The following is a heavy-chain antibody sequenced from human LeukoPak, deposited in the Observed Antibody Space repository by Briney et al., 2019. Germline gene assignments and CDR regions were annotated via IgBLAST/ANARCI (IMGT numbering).Heavy chain of an antibody. V-gene: IGHV1-2*02. D-gene: IGHD3-3*01. J-gene: IGHJ4*02. Sequence: ASVRVSCKASGYTFTGYYMHWVRQAPGQGLEWMGWINPNTGGTNYAQKFQGRVTMTRDTSISTAYMELSRLTSDDTAVYFCARVPLPLRYDFWSGYDFWGQGTLVTVSS. CDR1: GYTFTGYY. CDR2: INPNTGGT. CDR3: ARVPLPLRYDFWSGYDF.